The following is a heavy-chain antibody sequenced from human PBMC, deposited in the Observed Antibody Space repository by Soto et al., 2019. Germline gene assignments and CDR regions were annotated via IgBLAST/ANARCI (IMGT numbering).Heavy chain of an antibody. CDR1: GFNFNTYF. J-gene: IGHJ4*02. D-gene: IGHD1-26*01. CDR3: AGDDEHGSNCGLAY. CDR2: IFPNGRDK. V-gene: IGHV3-30*13. Sequence: QVQLVQSGGGVVQPGRSLRLSCAASGFNFNTYFMHWVRQAPGKGLEWVAMIFPNGRDKEYADSVKGRFTISRDNSNNRTYRQRDRLRPEDTAVYYCAGDDEHGSNCGLAYWGQGALVTVSS.